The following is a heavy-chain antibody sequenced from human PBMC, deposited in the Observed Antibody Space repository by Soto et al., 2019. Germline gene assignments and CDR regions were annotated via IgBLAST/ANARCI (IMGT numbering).Heavy chain of an antibody. D-gene: IGHD1-26*01. CDR2: ISGSGGST. J-gene: IGHJ4*02. CDR1: GFTFSSYA. Sequence: EVQLLGSGGGLVQPGGSLRLSCADSGFTFSSYAMSWVRQAPGKGLEWVSAISGSGGSTYYADSMKGRFTISRDNSKKMRYLQMNRLSAEDTAVYHCEKDVRDGVRATWVAYWGQGTLVTVSS. V-gene: IGHV3-23*01. CDR3: EKDVRDGVRATWVAY.